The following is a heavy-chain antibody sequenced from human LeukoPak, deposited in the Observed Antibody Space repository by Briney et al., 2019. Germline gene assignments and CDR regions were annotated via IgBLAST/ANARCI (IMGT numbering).Heavy chain of an antibody. CDR3: AIYISVGAYFAF. CDR2: IYSSGST. Sequence: SETLSLTCTVSGGSISSYYWSWIRQPAGKGLEWIGRIYSSGSTNYNPSLKSRVTMSVDTSKNQLSLKLSSVSAADTAVYYCAIYISVGAYFAFWGQGTLVTVSS. D-gene: IGHD2-21*01. J-gene: IGHJ4*02. V-gene: IGHV4-4*07. CDR1: GGSISSYY.